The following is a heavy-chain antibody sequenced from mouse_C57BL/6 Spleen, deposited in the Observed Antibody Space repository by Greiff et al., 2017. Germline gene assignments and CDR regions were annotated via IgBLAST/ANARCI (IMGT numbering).Heavy chain of an antibody. Sequence: QVQLQQPGAELVKPGASVKMSCKASGYTFTSYWITWVKQRPGQGLEWIGDIYPGSGSTNYNEKFKSKATLTVDTSSSTAYMQLSSLTSEDSAVYYGARSNYGYDVLYYFDYWGQGTTLTVSS. CDR2: IYPGSGST. D-gene: IGHD2-2*01. J-gene: IGHJ2*01. V-gene: IGHV1-55*01. CDR3: ARSNYGYDVLYYFDY. CDR1: GYTFTSYW.